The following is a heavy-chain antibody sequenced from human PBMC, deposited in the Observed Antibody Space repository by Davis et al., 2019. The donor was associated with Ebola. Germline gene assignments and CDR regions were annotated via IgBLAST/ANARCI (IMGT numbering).Heavy chain of an antibody. J-gene: IGHJ4*02. CDR1: GFTFSSYA. CDR2: IDRDGSS. D-gene: IGHD1-20*01. V-gene: IGHV3-53*01. Sequence: GESLKISCAASGFTFSSYAMSWVRQAPGKGLEWVSVIDRDGSSYNADSVKGRITISRDNSKNTVYLEITNLRADDTSVYYCARCYNWYPDSWGQGTKVTVSS. CDR3: ARCYNWYPDS.